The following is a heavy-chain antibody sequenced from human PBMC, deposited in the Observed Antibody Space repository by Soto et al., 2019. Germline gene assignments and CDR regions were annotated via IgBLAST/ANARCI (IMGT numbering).Heavy chain of an antibody. CDR3: ARLRGYSGYDAGYYYYGMDV. CDR1: GGSFSGYY. J-gene: IGHJ6*02. V-gene: IGHV4-34*01. D-gene: IGHD5-12*01. CDR2: INHSGST. Sequence: SETLSLTCAVYGGSFSGYYWSWIRQPPGKGLEWIGEINHSGSTNYNPSLKSRVTISVDTSKNQFSLKLSSVTAADTAVYYCARLRGYSGYDAGYYYYGMDVWGQGTTVTVSS.